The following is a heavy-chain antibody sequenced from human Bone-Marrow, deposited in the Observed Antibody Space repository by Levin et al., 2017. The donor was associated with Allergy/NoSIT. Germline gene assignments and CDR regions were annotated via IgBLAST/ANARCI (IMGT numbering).Heavy chain of an antibody. CDR1: GFIFSNFG. D-gene: IGHD3-16*01. V-gene: IGHV3-30*03. CDR3: ARVGFDDYVRGGLDS. CDR2: VSKDGNRK. J-gene: IGHJ4*02. Sequence: PGGSLRLSCEASGFIFSNFGMHWVRQAPGKGLEWVAVVSKDGNRKYYADSVKGRFTVSRDNPKNMMYLQMDSLRLEDAAVYFCARVGFDDYVRGGLDSWGQGTLVTVSS.